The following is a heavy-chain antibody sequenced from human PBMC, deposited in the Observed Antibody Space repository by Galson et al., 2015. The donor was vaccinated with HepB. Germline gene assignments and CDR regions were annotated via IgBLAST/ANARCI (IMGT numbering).Heavy chain of an antibody. CDR3: AREVLGAMVRGVFWAKYGMDV. V-gene: IGHV3-74*01. J-gene: IGHJ6*02. CDR2: INSDGSNI. D-gene: IGHD3-10*01. CDR1: GFTFSSHW. Sequence: SLRLSCAASGFTFSSHWMVWVRQAPGKGLVWVSDINSDGSNIRYAGSVKGRFTTSRDNAKNTLHLQMNSLRVEDTAVYYCAREVLGAMVRGVFWAKYGMDVWDQGTPVTVSS.